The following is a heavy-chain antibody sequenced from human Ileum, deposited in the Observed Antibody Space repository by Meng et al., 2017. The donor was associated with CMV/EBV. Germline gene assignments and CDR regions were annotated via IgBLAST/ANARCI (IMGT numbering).Heavy chain of an antibody. CDR3: ARGADSSGYYDAFDI. D-gene: IGHD3-22*01. V-gene: IGHV3-53*01. CDR1: GFAVTSHY. CDR2: IYSGDST. J-gene: IGHJ3*02. Sequence: AGSLRLSCAVSGFAVTSHYMNWVRQAPEKGLEWISLIYSGDSTYYADSVKGRFTISRDSSKNTLYLQMSSLTAEDTAVYYCARGADSSGYYDAFDIWGHGTMVTVSS.